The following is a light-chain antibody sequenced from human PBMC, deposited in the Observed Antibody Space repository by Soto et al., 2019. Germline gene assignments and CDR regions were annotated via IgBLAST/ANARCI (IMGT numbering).Light chain of an antibody. CDR1: SSDGGGYNY. Sequence: QSALTQPASVSGSPGQSFTISCTGTSSDGGGYNYVSWYQQHPGKAPKLMIYEVSNRPSGVSNRFSGSKSGNTASLTISGLQAEDEADYYCSSYTSSSIDYVFGTGTKLTVL. CDR3: SSYTSSSIDYV. J-gene: IGLJ1*01. CDR2: EVS. V-gene: IGLV2-14*01.